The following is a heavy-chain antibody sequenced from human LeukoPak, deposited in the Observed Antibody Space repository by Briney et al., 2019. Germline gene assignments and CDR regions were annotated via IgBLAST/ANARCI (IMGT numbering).Heavy chain of an antibody. CDR1: GYTFTGYY. V-gene: IGHV1-2*02. CDR2: INPNSGGT. Sequence: ASVKVSCKASGYTFTGYYMHWVRQAPGQGLEWMGWINPNSGGTNYAQKFQGRVTMTRDTSISTVYMELSRLRFDDTAVYYCARDIVMVTYWFDPWGQGTLVTVSS. CDR3: ARDIVMVTYWFDP. D-gene: IGHD5-18*01. J-gene: IGHJ5*02.